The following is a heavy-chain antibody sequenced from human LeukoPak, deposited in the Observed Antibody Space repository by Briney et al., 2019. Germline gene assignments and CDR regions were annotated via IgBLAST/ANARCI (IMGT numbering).Heavy chain of an antibody. CDR2: IYPSGGST. CDR1: VYTFTSYY. D-gene: IGHD5-18*01. Sequence: ASVKVSCEASVYTFTSYYIHWVRQAPGQGLEWMGIIYPSGGSTSYAQKFQDRVTMTTDTSTSTVYMELSNLRSEDTAVYYCARDRGGDTAMMGWGQGTLITVSS. V-gene: IGHV1-46*01. J-gene: IGHJ4*02. CDR3: ARDRGGDTAMMG.